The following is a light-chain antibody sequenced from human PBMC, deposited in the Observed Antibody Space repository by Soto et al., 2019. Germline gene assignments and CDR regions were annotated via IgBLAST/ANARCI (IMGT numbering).Light chain of an antibody. CDR3: SSYTAYSRVV. V-gene: IGLV2-14*03. Sequence: QSVLTQPASVSGSPGQSITISCTGTSFDVGGYNYVSWYQQHTGKAPKTLIYDVTNQPSGISNRFSGSKSGNTASLTISDLQTEDEADYYCSSYTAYSRVVFGGGTKLTVL. CDR1: SFDVGGYNY. J-gene: IGLJ2*01. CDR2: DVT.